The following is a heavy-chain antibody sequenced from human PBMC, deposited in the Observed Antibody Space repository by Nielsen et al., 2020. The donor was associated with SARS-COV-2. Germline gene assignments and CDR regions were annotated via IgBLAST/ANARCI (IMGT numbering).Heavy chain of an antibody. D-gene: IGHD2-8*01. CDR2: INPSGGST. V-gene: IGHV1-46*01. CDR1: GYTFTSYY. J-gene: IGHJ4*02. CDR3: ARRSRTTMLFDY. Sequence: ASVKVSCKASGYTFTSYYMHWVRQAPGQGLEWMGIINPSGGSTSYAQKFQGRVTMTRDTSTSTVYMELSSLRSDDTAVYYCARRSRTTMLFDYWGQGTLVTVSS.